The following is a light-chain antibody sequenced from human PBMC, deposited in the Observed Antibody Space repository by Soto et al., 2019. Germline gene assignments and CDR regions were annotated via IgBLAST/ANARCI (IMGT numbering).Light chain of an antibody. J-gene: IGLJ2*01. V-gene: IGLV2-14*01. CDR3: ASYTRTTTLV. CDR2: DVN. Sequence: QSALTQPASVSGSPGQSITISCTGTISDIGGYNFSSWYQHHPGKAPKLVIYDVNNRPSGISYRFSGSKSGNTASLTISGLQAEEEAYYYCASYTRTTTLVFGGGTKLTVL. CDR1: ISDIGGYNF.